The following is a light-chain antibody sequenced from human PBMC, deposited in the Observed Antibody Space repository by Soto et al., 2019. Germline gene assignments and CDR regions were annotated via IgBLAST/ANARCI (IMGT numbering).Light chain of an antibody. Sequence: QSVLSQPSSVSGSPGQSITISCTGTSTDVGGYNYVSWYQHHPGKGPKLIIYEVSNRPSGVSDRFSGSKSGNKASLIISNLEAEDESDYYCGSYIGATTYVFGTGTKVTVL. CDR3: GSYIGATTYV. CDR2: EVS. J-gene: IGLJ1*01. V-gene: IGLV2-14*01. CDR1: STDVGGYNY.